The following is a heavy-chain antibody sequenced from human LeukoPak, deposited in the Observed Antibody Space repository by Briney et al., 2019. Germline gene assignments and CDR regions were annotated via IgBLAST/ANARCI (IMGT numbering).Heavy chain of an antibody. CDR3: ARDSGYYDSSGYYYVVDY. CDR1: GFTVSSSY. D-gene: IGHD3-22*01. CDR2: IYSGGST. V-gene: IGHV3-66*02. J-gene: IGHJ4*02. Sequence: GGSLRLSCAASGFTVSSSYMSWVRQAPGKGLERVSVIYSGGSTYYADSVKGRFTISRDNSKNTLYLQMNSLRAEDTAVYYCARDSGYYDSSGYYYVVDYWGQGTLVTVSS.